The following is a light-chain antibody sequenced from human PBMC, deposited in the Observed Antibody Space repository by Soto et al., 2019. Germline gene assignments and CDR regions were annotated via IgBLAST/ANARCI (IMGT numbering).Light chain of an antibody. J-gene: IGLJ7*01. CDR2: EVN. Sequence: QSALAQPASVSGSPGQSITISCTGTSSDVGNYNLVSWYQQYPGKAPKLMIYEVNKRPSGVSNRFSGSKSGNTASLTISGLQAEDEADYYCCSYAGSSSAVFGGGTQLTVL. V-gene: IGLV2-23*02. CDR1: SSDVGNYNL. CDR3: CSYAGSSSAV.